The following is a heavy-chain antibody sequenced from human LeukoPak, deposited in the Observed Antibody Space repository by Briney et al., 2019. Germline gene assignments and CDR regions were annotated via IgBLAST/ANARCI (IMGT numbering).Heavy chain of an antibody. CDR3: VTEVGALDY. V-gene: IGHV3-48*04. J-gene: IGHJ4*02. CDR1: GFTFSSYS. CDR2: ISTSSSTM. Sequence: PGGSLRLSCAASGFTFSSYSMHWVRQAPGKGLEWVSYISTSSSTMYYADSVKGRFTISRDNAKNSLYLQMNSLRAKDTAVYYCVTEVGALDYWGQGTLVTVSS. D-gene: IGHD1-26*01.